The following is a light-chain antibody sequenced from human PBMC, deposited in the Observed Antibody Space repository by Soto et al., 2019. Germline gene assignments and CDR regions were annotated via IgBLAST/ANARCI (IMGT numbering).Light chain of an antibody. CDR3: QPYGSSRT. CDR2: GAS. J-gene: IGKJ1*01. Sequence: EIVLTQSPGTLSLSPGERATLSCRASQSVSSTDLAWYQQKPGQAPRLLIYGASSRATGIPDRFSGSGSVIDFTLTISRLEPEDFAVYYCQPYGSSRTFGQGTKVEIK. CDR1: QSVSSTD. V-gene: IGKV3-20*01.